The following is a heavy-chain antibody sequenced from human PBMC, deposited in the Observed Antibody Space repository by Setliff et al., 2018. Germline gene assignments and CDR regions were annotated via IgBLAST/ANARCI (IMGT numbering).Heavy chain of an antibody. CDR1: GGSINSYY. CDR3: AREQWLDPPGYYYMDV. Sequence: KPSETLSLTCTVSGGSINSYYWSWIRQPAGKGLEWIGRIYTSGSTNYNPSLKSRITMSIDTSKNQFSLKLSSVTAADTAVYYCAREQWLDPPGYYYMDVWAKGTTVTVSS. V-gene: IGHV4-4*07. J-gene: IGHJ6*03. CDR2: IYTSGST. D-gene: IGHD6-19*01.